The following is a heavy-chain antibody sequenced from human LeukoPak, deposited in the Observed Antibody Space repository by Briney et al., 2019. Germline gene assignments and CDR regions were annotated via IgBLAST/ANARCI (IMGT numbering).Heavy chain of an antibody. V-gene: IGHV1-46*01. D-gene: IGHD1-26*01. CDR1: GYVYTSHW. CDR2: INPSGTTT. CDR3: ARDHSRTEGGTSFWWFDP. Sequence: ASVKVSCKASGYVYTSHWMHWVRQAPGQGLEWMGVINPSGTTTVYAQKFQGRVTMTRDTSTSTDYLELRSLRSEDTATYYCARDHSRTEGGTSFWWFDPWGQGTLVTVSS. J-gene: IGHJ5*02.